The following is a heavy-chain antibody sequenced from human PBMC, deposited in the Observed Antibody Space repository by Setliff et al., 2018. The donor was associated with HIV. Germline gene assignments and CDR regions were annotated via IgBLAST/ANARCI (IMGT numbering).Heavy chain of an antibody. CDR3: TRPPYYDSSGYPNWFDP. CDR2: IRSKAYGGTT. Sequence: PGGSLRLSCAASGFTFSSYWMSWVRQAPGKGLEWVGFIRSKAYGGTTEYAASVKGRFTISRDDSKSIAYLQMNSLKTEDTAVYYCTRPPYYDSSGYPNWFDPWGQGTLVTVSS. J-gene: IGHJ5*02. CDR1: GFTFSSYW. D-gene: IGHD3-22*01. V-gene: IGHV3-49*04.